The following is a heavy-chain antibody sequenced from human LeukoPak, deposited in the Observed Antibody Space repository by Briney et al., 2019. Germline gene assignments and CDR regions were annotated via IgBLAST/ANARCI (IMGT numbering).Heavy chain of an antibody. D-gene: IGHD1-7*01. CDR2: ISSSSSYI. J-gene: IGHJ6*03. CDR3: ARDRVDYNWNYGRSGYYYMDV. V-gene: IGHV3-21*01. Sequence: GGSLRLSCAASGFTFSSYSMNWVRQAPGKGLEWVSSISSSSSYIYYADSVKGRFTISRDNSKNTLYLQMNSLRAEDTAVYYCARDRVDYNWNYGRSGYYYMDVWGKGTTVTVSS. CDR1: GFTFSSYS.